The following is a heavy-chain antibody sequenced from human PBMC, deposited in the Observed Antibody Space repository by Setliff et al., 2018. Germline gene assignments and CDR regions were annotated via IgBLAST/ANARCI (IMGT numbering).Heavy chain of an antibody. CDR3: ARGAIADSSGYYQGF. J-gene: IGHJ4*02. Sequence: PGGSLRLSCAASGFAFGDYFMSWIREAPGKGLEWISYISSDGITIHYADSVKGRFTISRDNARNTLYLQMSSLRADDTAVYYCARGAIADSSGYYQGFWGQGTLVTVSS. D-gene: IGHD3-22*01. V-gene: IGHV3-11*04. CDR1: GFAFGDYF. CDR2: ISSDGITI.